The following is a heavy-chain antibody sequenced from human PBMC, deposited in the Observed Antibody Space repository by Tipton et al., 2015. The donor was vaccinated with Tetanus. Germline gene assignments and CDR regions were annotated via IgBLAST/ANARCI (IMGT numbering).Heavy chain of an antibody. J-gene: IGHJ4*02. CDR2: IGGDGDGI. CDR1: GFSFSTFW. D-gene: IGHD5-12*01. Sequence: SLRLSCEGSGFSFSTFWMTWVRQAPGKGLEWVSVIGGDGDGIQYADSVKGRFTISRDNARNSLSVHMNSLTAEDTAVYYCARATGGYRGYDYVDFWGQGTLVAVSS. V-gene: IGHV3-21*01. CDR3: ARATGGYRGYDYVDF.